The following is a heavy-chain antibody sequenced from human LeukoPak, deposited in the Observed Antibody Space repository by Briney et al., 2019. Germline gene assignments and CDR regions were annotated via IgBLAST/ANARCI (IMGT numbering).Heavy chain of an antibody. CDR3: ARLSHYDSSGYPVDAFDI. D-gene: IGHD3-22*01. CDR2: MYYSGST. Sequence: PSETLSLTCGVFGGSFSGYYWGWIRQAPGKGLEWIGSMYYSGSTYYNPSLKSRVTISVDTSKNQFSLKLSSVTAADTAVYYCARLSHYDSSGYPVDAFDIWGQGTMVTVSS. CDR1: GGSFSGYY. J-gene: IGHJ3*02. V-gene: IGHV4-39*01.